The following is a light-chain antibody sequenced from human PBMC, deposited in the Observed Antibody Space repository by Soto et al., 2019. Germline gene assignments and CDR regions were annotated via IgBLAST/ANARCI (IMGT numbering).Light chain of an antibody. V-gene: IGLV2-14*01. CDR2: EVS. CDR3: SSYTSGSTLV. Sequence: QSVLTQPATVSGSPGQSIIISCTGTSSDVGGYNYVSWYQQHPGKAPKLMIYEVSNRPSGVSNRFSGSKSGNTASLTISGLQAEDEADYYCSSYTSGSTLVFGGGTKVTVL. J-gene: IGLJ2*01. CDR1: SSDVGGYNY.